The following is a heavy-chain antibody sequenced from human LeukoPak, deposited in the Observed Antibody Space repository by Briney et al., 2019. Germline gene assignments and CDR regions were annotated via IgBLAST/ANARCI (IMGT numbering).Heavy chain of an antibody. D-gene: IGHD6-19*01. Sequence: GGSLRLSCAATGFTFSSYWMHWVRQAPGKGPVWLARINSDGYSISYADSVKGRFTISRDNAKKTLYLQMNTLRAEDTAMYYCARAIAEAGTDSWGQGTLVTVSS. V-gene: IGHV3-74*01. J-gene: IGHJ4*02. CDR2: INSDGYSI. CDR1: GFTFSSYW. CDR3: ARAIAEAGTDS.